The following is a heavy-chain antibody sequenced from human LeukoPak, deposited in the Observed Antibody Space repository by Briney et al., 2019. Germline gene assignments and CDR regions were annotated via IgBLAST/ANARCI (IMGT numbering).Heavy chain of an antibody. D-gene: IGHD2-15*01. Sequence: SETLSLTCTVSGGSISSYYWSWIQQPAGKGLEWIGRIYTSGSTNYNPSLKSRVTMSVDTSKNQFSLKLSSVTAADTAVYYCARDPQVYCSGGSCSRGWFDPWGQGTLVTVSS. CDR1: GGSISSYY. CDR3: ARDPQVYCSGGSCSRGWFDP. V-gene: IGHV4-4*07. J-gene: IGHJ5*02. CDR2: IYTSGST.